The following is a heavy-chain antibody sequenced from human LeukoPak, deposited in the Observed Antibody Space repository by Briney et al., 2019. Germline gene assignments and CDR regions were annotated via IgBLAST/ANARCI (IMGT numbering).Heavy chain of an antibody. CDR3: AKDSLMYYYDSSGYNYFDY. CDR2: ISGSDGST. J-gene: IGHJ4*02. CDR1: GFTFSSYA. V-gene: IGHV3-23*01. Sequence: GGSLRLSCAASGFTFSSYAMSWVRQPPGKGLEWVSAISGSDGSTYYEDSVKGRFTISRDNSKNTLYLQMNSLRAGDSAVYYCAKDSLMYYYDSSGYNYFDYWGQGTLVSVSS. D-gene: IGHD3-22*01.